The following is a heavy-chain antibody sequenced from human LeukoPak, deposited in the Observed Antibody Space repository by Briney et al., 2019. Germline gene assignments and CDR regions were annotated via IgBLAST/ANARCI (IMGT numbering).Heavy chain of an antibody. V-gene: IGHV3-7*03. CDR3: AKDSVLRFLEWSTYNWFDP. CDR1: GFTFSSYW. J-gene: IGHJ5*02. D-gene: IGHD3-3*01. CDR2: IRQDGGEK. Sequence: PGGSLRLSCAVSGFTFSSYWMNWVRQAPGKGLEWVASIRQDGGEKSYVDSVKGRFTISRDNTKNSLYLQMNSLRAEDTAVYYCAKDSVLRFLEWSTYNWFDPWGQGTLVTVSS.